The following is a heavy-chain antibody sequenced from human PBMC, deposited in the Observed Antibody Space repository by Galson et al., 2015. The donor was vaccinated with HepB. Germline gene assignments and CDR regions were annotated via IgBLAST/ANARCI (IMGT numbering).Heavy chain of an antibody. CDR1: GFTVSSNY. D-gene: IGHD1-26*01. CDR3: ARDLQRVGIVGRHRAFDI. J-gene: IGHJ3*02. Sequence: SLRLSCAASGFTVSSNYMSWVRQAPGKGLEWVSVIYSGGSTYYADSVKGRFTISRDNSKNTLYLQMNSLRAEDTAVYYCARDLQRVGIVGRHRAFDIWGQGTMVTVSS. CDR2: IYSGGST. V-gene: IGHV3-53*01.